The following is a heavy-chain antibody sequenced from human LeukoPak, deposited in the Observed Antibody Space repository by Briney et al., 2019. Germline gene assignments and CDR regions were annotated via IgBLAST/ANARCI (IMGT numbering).Heavy chain of an antibody. D-gene: IGHD2-15*01. CDR3: AKRRVVILLILSRFHKKAYYFDA. Sequence: GGSLRLSCAVSGITLSNYGMSWVRQAPGQGLKWVAGISVSGGSTNYADSVKGPFNISSDNAKDPVYLQMNSLRGEVKAVYFLAKRRVVILLILSRFHKKAYYFDASVQPALVTASS. CDR2: ISVSGGST. J-gene: IGHJ4*02. CDR1: GITLSNYG. V-gene: IGHV3-23*01.